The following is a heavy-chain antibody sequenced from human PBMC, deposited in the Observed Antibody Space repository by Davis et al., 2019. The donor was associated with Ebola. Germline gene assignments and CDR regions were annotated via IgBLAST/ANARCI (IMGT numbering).Heavy chain of an antibody. CDR2: ISHTGGT. CDR1: GGSISSNTYY. D-gene: IGHD3-3*01. J-gene: IGHJ6*02. CDR3: ARDQRLEWLLLYYGMDV. V-gene: IGHV4-39*02. Sequence: MPSETLSLTCTISGGSISSNTYYWAWIRQPPGKRLEWIGSISHTGGTYYNPSLKSHISVDTSRNQFSLELTSVTAADTAVYYCARDQRLEWLLLYYGMDVWGQGTTVTVSS.